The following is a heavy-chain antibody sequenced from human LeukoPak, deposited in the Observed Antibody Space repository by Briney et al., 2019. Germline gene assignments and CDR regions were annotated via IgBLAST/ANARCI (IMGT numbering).Heavy chain of an antibody. Sequence: GESLKISCKGSGYSFTSYWIGWVRQMPGKGLEWMGIIYPGDSDTRYSPSFQGQVTISADKSISTASLQWSSLKASDTATYYCARLYNGYYYHVDYWGQGTLVTVSS. J-gene: IGHJ4*02. V-gene: IGHV5-51*01. CDR1: GYSFTSYW. CDR2: IYPGDSDT. CDR3: ARLYNGYYYHVDY. D-gene: IGHD3-22*01.